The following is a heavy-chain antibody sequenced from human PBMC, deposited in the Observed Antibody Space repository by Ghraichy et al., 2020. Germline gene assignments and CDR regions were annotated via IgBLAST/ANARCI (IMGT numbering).Heavy chain of an antibody. CDR3: ARGSGWLIDY. D-gene: IGHD6-25*01. V-gene: IGHV3-7*03. Sequence: GGSLRLSCAASGFTFSGHWMMWVRQPPGKGLEWVATIKQDGSETYFVDSVEGRVTISRDNAKSSLFLRLNSLRAEDTALYYCARGSGWLIDYWGQGALVIVSS. J-gene: IGHJ4*02. CDR2: IKQDGSET. CDR1: GFTFSGHW.